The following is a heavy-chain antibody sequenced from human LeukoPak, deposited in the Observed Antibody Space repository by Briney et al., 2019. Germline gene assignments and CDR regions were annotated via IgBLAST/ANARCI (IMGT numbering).Heavy chain of an antibody. V-gene: IGHV3-30*18. D-gene: IGHD4-17*01. J-gene: IGHJ6*02. Sequence: GGSLRLSCAASGFTVSSNYMSWVRQAPGKGLEWVTVISYHGSNKYYADSVKGRFTISRDNSKNTLYLQMNSLRAEDTAVYYCAKSLGDYGNGMDVWGQGTTVTVSS. CDR1: GFTVSSNY. CDR2: ISYHGSNK. CDR3: AKSLGDYGNGMDV.